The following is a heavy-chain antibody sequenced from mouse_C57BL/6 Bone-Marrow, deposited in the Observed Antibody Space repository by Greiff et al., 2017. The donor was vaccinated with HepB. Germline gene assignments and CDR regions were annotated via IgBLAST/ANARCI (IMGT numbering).Heavy chain of an antibody. CDR3: ARGGYYSNYVWYFDV. V-gene: IGHV5-4*03. J-gene: IGHJ1*03. CDR2: ISDGGSYT. CDR1: GFTFSSYA. D-gene: IGHD2-5*01. Sequence: EVKLMESGGGLVKPGGSLKLSCAASGFTFSSYAMSWVRQTPEKRLEWVATISDGGSYTYYPDNVKGRFTISRDNAKNNLYLQMSHLKSEDTAMYYCARGGYYSNYVWYFDVWGTGTTVTVSS.